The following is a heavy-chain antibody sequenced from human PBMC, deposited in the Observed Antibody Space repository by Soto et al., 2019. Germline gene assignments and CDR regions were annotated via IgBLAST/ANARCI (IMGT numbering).Heavy chain of an antibody. V-gene: IGHV1-8*01. CDR1: GYTFTNYD. Sequence: QVQLVQSGAEVKKPGASVKVSCKASGYTFTNYDINWVRQATGQGLEWMGWMNPNSGNTGYAQKFQGRVTMTRNTAVSTASMVLSSLRSEDTAVYYCASGPMSCTSSSCPYFFDDWAQGTLVTVYS. D-gene: IGHD2-2*01. CDR3: ASGPMSCTSSSCPYFFDD. J-gene: IGHJ4*02. CDR2: MNPNSGNT.